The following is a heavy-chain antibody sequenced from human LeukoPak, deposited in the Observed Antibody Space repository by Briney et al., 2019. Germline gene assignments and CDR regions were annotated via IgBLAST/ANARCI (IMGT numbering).Heavy chain of an antibody. J-gene: IGHJ4*02. D-gene: IGHD3-22*01. V-gene: IGHV4-59*01. CDR3: ARVTGYMIEDYFDS. CDR2: IYYSGST. CDR1: GGSISSYY. Sequence: PSETLSLTCTVSGGSISSYYWSWIRQSPGKGLEWIGYIYYSGSTNYKSSLKSRVTISVDTSKNQFSLKLSSVTAADTAVYYCARVTGYMIEDYFDSWGQGTLVTVSS.